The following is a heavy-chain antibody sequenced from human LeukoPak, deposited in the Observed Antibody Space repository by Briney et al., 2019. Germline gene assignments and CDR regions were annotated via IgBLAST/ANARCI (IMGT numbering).Heavy chain of an antibody. CDR1: GFTFNSYS. CDR3: AKSLWFDGGYFDY. Sequence: GGSLRLSCAASGFTFNSYSMNWVRQAPGKGLEWVSAISGSGGSTYYADSVKGRFTISRDNSKNTLYLQMNSLRAEDTAVYYCAKSLWFDGGYFDYWGQGTLVTVSS. J-gene: IGHJ4*02. V-gene: IGHV3-23*01. CDR2: ISGSGGST. D-gene: IGHD2-21*01.